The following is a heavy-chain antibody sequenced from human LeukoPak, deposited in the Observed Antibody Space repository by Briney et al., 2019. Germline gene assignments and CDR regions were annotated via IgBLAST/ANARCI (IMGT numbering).Heavy chain of an antibody. CDR3: AKGDGGRYCSSTSCPISFDY. D-gene: IGHD2-2*01. CDR1: GFTFSSYA. V-gene: IGHV3-23*01. Sequence: GGSLRLSCAASGFTFSSYAMSWVRQAPGKGLEWVSAISGSGGSTYYADSVKGRFTISRDNSKNTLYLQMNSLRAEDTAVYYCAKGDGGRYCSSTSCPISFDYWGQGTLVTVSS. J-gene: IGHJ4*02. CDR2: ISGSGGST.